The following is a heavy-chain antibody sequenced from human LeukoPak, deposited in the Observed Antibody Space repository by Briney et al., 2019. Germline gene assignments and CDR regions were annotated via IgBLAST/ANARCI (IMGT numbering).Heavy chain of an antibody. CDR3: ARDRPNWNFLDYFDY. V-gene: IGHV3-11*01. Sequence: GGSLRLSCAASGFTFSDYYMSWIRQAPGKGLEWVSYISSSGSTIYYADSVKGRFTISRDNAKNSLYLQMNSLRAEDTAVYYCARDRPNWNFLDYFDYWGQGTLVTVSS. CDR2: ISSSGSTI. CDR1: GFTFSDYY. D-gene: IGHD1-7*01. J-gene: IGHJ4*02.